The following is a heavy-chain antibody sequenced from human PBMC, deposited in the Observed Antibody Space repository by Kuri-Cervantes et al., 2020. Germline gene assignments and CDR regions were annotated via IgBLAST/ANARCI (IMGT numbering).Heavy chain of an antibody. CDR2: IKQDGSEK. J-gene: IGHJ6*02. D-gene: IGHD3-22*01. CDR3: ARNQNYYHSGSYYYHYGVDV. V-gene: IGHV3-7*01. Sequence: GGSLRLSCAASGFTFSSYGMHWVRQAPGKGLEWVANIKQDGSEKYYVDSVKGRFTISRDNAKNSLYLQMNSLRAEDTAVFYCARNQNYYHSGSYYYHYGVDVWGQGTTVTVSS. CDR1: GFTFSSYG.